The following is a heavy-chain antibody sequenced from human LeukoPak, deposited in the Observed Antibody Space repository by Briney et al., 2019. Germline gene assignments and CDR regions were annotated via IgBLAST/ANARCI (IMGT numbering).Heavy chain of an antibody. D-gene: IGHD6-19*01. J-gene: IGHJ6*02. Sequence: PGGSLRLSCAASGFIVSSNYISWVRQAPGKGLEWVSVIYSGGSTYYADSVKGRFTISRDNSKNTLYLQMNSLRAEDTAVYYSPRTGWGHYYYYYGMDVWGQGTTVTVSS. V-gene: IGHV3-66*01. CDR2: IYSGGST. CDR1: GFIVSSNY. CDR3: PRTGWGHYYYYYGMDV.